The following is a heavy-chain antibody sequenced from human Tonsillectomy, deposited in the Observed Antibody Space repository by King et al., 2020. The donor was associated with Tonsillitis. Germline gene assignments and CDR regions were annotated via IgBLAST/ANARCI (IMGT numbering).Heavy chain of an antibody. CDR1: GFTFSSYG. D-gene: IGHD4-11*01. Sequence: VQLVESGGGVVQPGRSLRLSCAASGFTFSSYGMHWVRQAPGKGLEWVAVISYDGSNKYYADSVKGRFTISRDNSKNTLYLQMNSLRAEDTALYYCAKDLRSLPDYNFDYWGQGTLVTVSS. V-gene: IGHV3-30*18. CDR3: AKDLRSLPDYNFDY. J-gene: IGHJ4*02. CDR2: ISYDGSNK.